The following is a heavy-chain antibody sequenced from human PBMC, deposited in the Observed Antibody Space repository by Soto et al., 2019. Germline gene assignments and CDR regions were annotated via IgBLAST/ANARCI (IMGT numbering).Heavy chain of an antibody. CDR2: INPHTGVT. D-gene: IGHD2-2*01. Sequence: GSVQVSCKTFGDKFLVFYLQWVRQAPGQGPEWMGCINPHTGVTGYGQKCEGRVTLTRDTSITAAVMEEANLRSDDTAIFSWSRASHAHYFVNWGLGTLVSV. J-gene: IGHJ4*02. CDR1: GDKFLVFY. V-gene: IGHV1-2*02. CDR3: SRASHAHYFVN.